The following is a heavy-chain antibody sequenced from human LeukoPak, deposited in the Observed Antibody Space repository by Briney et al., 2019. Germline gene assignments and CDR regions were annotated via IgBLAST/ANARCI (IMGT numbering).Heavy chain of an antibody. CDR2: IIPILGIA. D-gene: IGHD6-19*01. J-gene: IGHJ4*02. V-gene: IGHV1-69*04. Sequence: ASVKVSCKASGGTFSSYAISWVRQAPGQGLEWMGRIIPILGIANYAQKFQGRVTITADKSTSTAYMELSSLRSEDTAVYYCARLGIAVAEDYWGQGTLVTVSS. CDR3: ARLGIAVAEDY. CDR1: GGTFSSYA.